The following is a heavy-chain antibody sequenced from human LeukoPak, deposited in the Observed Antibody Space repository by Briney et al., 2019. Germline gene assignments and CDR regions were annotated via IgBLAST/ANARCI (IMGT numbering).Heavy chain of an antibody. Sequence: GGSLRLSCAASGFTLSPYWMSWVRQAPGKGLQGVAGISWNSGSIGYADSVKVRFTISRDNAKNYLYLQMNSLSAEDTALYYCAKGRGSSSWYYFDYWGQGTLVTVSS. CDR2: ISWNSGSI. J-gene: IGHJ4*02. D-gene: IGHD6-13*01. CDR1: GFTLSPYW. CDR3: AKGRGSSSWYYFDY. V-gene: IGHV3-9*01.